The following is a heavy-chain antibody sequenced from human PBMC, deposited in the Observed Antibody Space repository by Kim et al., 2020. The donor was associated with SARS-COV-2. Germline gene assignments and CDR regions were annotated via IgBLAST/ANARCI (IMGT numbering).Heavy chain of an antibody. CDR3: AGEESGDFDY. D-gene: IGHD3-10*01. V-gene: IGHV4-31*02. Sequence: GSTSYNPSLKGRVTIALATSKNPFSLKLSSVTAADTAVYYCAGEESGDFDYWGQGTLVTVSS. CDR2: GST. J-gene: IGHJ4*02.